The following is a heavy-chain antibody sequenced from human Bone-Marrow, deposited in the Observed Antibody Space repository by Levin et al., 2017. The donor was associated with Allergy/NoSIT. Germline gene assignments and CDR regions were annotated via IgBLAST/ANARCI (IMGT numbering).Heavy chain of an antibody. CDR2: IYYSGST. D-gene: IGHD6-19*01. CDR3: ARVISPERSGSGWYADY. CDR1: GGSISSSSYY. V-gene: IGHV4-39*07. J-gene: IGHJ4*02. Sequence: TSETLSLTCTVSGGSISSSSYYWGWIRQPPGKGLEWIGSIYYSGSTYYNPSLKSRVTISVDTSKNQFSLKLSSVTAADTAVYYCARVISPERSGSGWYADYWGQGTLVTVSS.